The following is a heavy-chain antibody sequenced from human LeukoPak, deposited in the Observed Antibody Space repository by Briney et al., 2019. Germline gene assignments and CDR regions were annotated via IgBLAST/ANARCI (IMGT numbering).Heavy chain of an antibody. CDR3: ARGGTYAFSYYMDV. J-gene: IGHJ6*03. D-gene: IGHD1-7*01. Sequence: ASVKVSCKASGYTFTKSYIHWVRQAPGQRLEWMGLINPGGDNTDYAQNFQGRLTMTSDTSARTVYMELSSLRSDDTAVYYCARGGTYAFSYYMDVWGKGTTVTVSS. V-gene: IGHV1-46*01. CDR1: GYTFTKSY. CDR2: INPGGDNT.